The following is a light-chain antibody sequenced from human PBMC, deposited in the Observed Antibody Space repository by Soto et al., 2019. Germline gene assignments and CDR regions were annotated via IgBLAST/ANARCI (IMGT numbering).Light chain of an antibody. V-gene: IGKV1-5*03. CDR3: QHYNSYSEA. CDR1: QTISSW. CDR2: KAS. J-gene: IGKJ1*01. Sequence: DIQMTQSPSTLSGYVGDRVTITCPASQTISSWLAWYQQKPGKAPKLLIYKASTLKSGVPSRFSGSGSGTEFTLTISSLQPDDFATYYCQHYNSYSEAFGQGTKVDIK.